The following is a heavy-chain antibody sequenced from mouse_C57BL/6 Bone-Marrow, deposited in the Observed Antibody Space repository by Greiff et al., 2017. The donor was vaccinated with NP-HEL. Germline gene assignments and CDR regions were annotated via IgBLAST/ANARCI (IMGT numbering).Heavy chain of an antibody. CDR2: INPNYGTT. V-gene: IGHV1-39*01. CDR3: ASQDSSGYVRFAY. CDR1: GYSFTDYN. J-gene: IGHJ3*01. Sequence: EVQLQESGPELVKPGASVKISCKASGYSFTDYNMNWVKQSNGKSLEWIGVINPNYGTTSYNQKFKGKATLTVDQSSSTAYMQLNSLTSEDSAVYYCASQDSSGYVRFAYWGQGTLVTVSA. D-gene: IGHD3-2*02.